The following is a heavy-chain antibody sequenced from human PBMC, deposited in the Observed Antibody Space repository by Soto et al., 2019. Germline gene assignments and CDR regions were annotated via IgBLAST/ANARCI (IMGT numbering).Heavy chain of an antibody. V-gene: IGHV4-34*01. CDR1: GGSFSGYY. J-gene: IGHJ2*01. CDR3: ARESHDILTGPPWVWYFDL. CDR2: INDRGSI. D-gene: IGHD3-9*01. Sequence: QVQLQQWGAGPLRPLETLSLTCGVSGGSFSGYYWAWIRQSPGQGLEWIGEINDRGSINYNPSLKSRVSISVDTSKKHYSLNLRSVPAADTAVYYCARESHDILTGPPWVWYFDLWGRGTLVTVSS.